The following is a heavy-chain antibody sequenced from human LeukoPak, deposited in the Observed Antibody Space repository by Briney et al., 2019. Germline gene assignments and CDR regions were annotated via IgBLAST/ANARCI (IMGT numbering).Heavy chain of an antibody. J-gene: IGHJ4*02. Sequence: GASVKVSCKASGYTFTSYYMHWVRQAPGQGLEWMGIINPSGGSTSYAQKFQGRVTMTRDTSTSTVYMELSSLRSEDTAVYYCARVFYDYVWGSYCSVFDYGGQGTLVTVSS. V-gene: IGHV1-46*01. CDR2: INPSGGST. CDR3: ARVFYDYVWGSYCSVFDY. D-gene: IGHD3-16*02. CDR1: GYTFTSYY.